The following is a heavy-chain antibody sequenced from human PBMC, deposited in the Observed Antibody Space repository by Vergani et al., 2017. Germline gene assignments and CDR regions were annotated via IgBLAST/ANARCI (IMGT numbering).Heavy chain of an antibody. CDR1: GFSLNTRGVS. J-gene: IGHJ6*03. D-gene: IGHD1-7*01. V-gene: IGHV2-5*04. Sequence: QITLKESGPTLVKPTQPLTLTCTFSGFSLNTRGVSVAWIRQPPGKALDWLALSYWNDDQHYSPSLNNRVTITKDTSKNQVVLTMTNMDYVDTGTYYCVYRKTERGTTGCFYPFYCCYYMDVWGKGTTVTVSS. CDR3: VYRKTERGTTGCFYPFYCCYYMDV. CDR2: SYWNDDQ.